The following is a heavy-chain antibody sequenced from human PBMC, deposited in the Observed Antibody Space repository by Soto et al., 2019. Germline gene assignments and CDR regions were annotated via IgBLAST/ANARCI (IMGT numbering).Heavy chain of an antibody. V-gene: IGHV1-8*02. J-gene: IGHJ5*01. CDR3: TGGPPNWGFDS. Sequence: ASVKVSCKASGYTFTSYGISCVRQTAGQGLEWMGWMSPKTANTGYAQKFQDRVTMTRSTSISTAYMELSSLTSEDTAVYYCTGGPPNWGFDSWGQGTPVTVSS. D-gene: IGHD7-27*01. CDR1: GYTFTSYG. CDR2: MSPKTANT.